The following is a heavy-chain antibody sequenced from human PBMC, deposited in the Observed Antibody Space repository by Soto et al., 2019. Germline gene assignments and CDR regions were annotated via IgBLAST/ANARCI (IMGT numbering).Heavy chain of an antibody. CDR1: GFTFSSYS. D-gene: IGHD4-17*01. CDR3: ASVYGDSNRYFDY. Sequence: ESGGGLVKPGGSLRLSCAASGFTFSSYSMNWVRQAPGKGLEWVSSISSSSSYIYYADSVKGRFTISRDNAKNSLYLQMNSLRAEDTAVYYCASVYGDSNRYFDYWGQGTLVTVSS. V-gene: IGHV3-21*01. CDR2: ISSSSSYI. J-gene: IGHJ4*02.